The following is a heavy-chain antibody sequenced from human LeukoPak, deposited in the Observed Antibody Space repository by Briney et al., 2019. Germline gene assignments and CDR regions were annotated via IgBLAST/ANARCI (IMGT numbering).Heavy chain of an antibody. Sequence: ASVKVSCKASGYIFTGYYMHWVRQAPGQGLEWMGWINTNSGDTNYAQKFQGRVTITRDTSINTAYTELSSLRSEDTAVYYCARGSSGYSSGWIDYWGQGTLVTVSS. J-gene: IGHJ4*02. D-gene: IGHD6-19*01. CDR1: GYIFTGYY. CDR2: INTNSGDT. CDR3: ARGSSGYSSGWIDY. V-gene: IGHV1-2*02.